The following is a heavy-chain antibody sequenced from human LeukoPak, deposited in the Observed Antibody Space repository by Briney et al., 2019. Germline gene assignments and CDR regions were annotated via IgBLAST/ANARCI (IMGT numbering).Heavy chain of an antibody. J-gene: IGHJ4*02. V-gene: IGHV4-34*01. Sequence: SETLSLTCAVYGGSFSGYYWSWIRQPPGKGLEWIGEINHSGFTNYNPSLKSRVTISVDTSKNQFSLNLRSVTAADTAVYYCARVTVGALDYWGQGTLVTVSS. D-gene: IGHD1-26*01. CDR2: INHSGFT. CDR1: GGSFSGYY. CDR3: ARVTVGALDY.